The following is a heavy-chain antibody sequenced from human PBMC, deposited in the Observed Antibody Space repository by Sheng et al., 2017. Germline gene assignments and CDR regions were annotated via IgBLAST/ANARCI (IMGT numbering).Heavy chain of an antibody. CDR2: IIPIFGTA. V-gene: IGHV1-69*13. J-gene: IGHJ6*03. CDR1: GGTFSSYA. CDR3: ARDEGRVDSSPPGYYYYMDV. Sequence: QVQLVQSGAEVKKPGSSVKVSCKASGGTFSSYAISWVRQAPGQGLEWMGGIIPIFGTANYAQKFQGRVTITADESTSTAYMELSSLRSEDTAVYYCARDEGRVDSSPPGYYYYMDVWGQGTTVTVSS. D-gene: IGHD6-19*01.